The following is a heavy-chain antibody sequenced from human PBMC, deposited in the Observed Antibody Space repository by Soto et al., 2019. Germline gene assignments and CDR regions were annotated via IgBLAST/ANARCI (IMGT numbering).Heavy chain of an antibody. D-gene: IGHD5-18*01. Sequence: SETLSLTCTVSGGSISSYYWSWIRQPPGKGLEWIGYIYYSGSTNYNPSLKSRVTISVDTSENQFSLKLSSVTAADTAVYYCAGTRTAMVPSRGFDTWGQGTLVTVSS. CDR2: IYYSGST. CDR1: GGSISSYY. V-gene: IGHV4-59*01. J-gene: IGHJ5*02. CDR3: AGTRTAMVPSRGFDT.